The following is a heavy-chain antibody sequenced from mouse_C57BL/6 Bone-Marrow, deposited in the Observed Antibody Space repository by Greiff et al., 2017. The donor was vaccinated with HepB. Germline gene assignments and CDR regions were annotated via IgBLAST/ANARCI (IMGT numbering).Heavy chain of an antibody. V-gene: IGHV5-9-1*02. Sequence: EVMLVESGEGLVKPGGSLKLSCAASGFTFSSYAMSWVRQTPEKRLEWVAYISSGGDYIYYADTVKGRFTISRDNARNTLYLQMSSLKSEDTAMYYCTSLITTVVATRYYAMDYWGQGTSVTVSS. CDR1: GFTFSSYA. CDR3: TSLITTVVATRYYAMDY. J-gene: IGHJ4*01. D-gene: IGHD1-1*01. CDR2: ISSGGDYI.